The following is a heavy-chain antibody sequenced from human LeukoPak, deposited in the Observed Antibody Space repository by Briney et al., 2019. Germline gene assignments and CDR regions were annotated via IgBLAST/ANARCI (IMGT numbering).Heavy chain of an antibody. D-gene: IGHD2-2*01. J-gene: IGHJ4*02. Sequence: PSETLSLTCAVSGYSISSGYYWGWIRQPPGKRLEWTGSIYHSGSTYYNPSLKSRVTISVDTSKNQFSLKLSSVTAADTAVYYCARHRRSGVVPAAIRSGVDYRGQGTLVTVSS. CDR3: ARHRRSGVVPAAIRSGVDY. CDR1: GYSISSGYY. CDR2: IYHSGST. V-gene: IGHV4-38-2*01.